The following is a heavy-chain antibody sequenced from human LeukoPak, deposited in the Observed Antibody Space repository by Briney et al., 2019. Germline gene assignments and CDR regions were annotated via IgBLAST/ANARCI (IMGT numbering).Heavy chain of an antibody. CDR2: IYPGDSDT. CDR1: GYRFTQYW. J-gene: IGHJ5*02. D-gene: IGHD1-26*01. CDR3: ARWGGSYNNNYLDP. Sequence: GESLQISCQGSGYRFTQYWIGWVRQMPGKGLEWMGIIYPGDSDTRYSPSFQGQVIMSADKSISTAYLQWNSLKASDTAMYYCARWGGSYNNNYLDPWGQGTLVTVSS. V-gene: IGHV5-51*01.